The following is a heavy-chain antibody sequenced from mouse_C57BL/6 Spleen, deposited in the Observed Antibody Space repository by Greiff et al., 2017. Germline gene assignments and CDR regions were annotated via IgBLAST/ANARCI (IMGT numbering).Heavy chain of an antibody. CDR2: IDPETGGT. D-gene: IGHD5-2*01. Sequence: VQLQESGAELVRPGASVTLSCKASGYTFTDYEMHWVKQTPVHGLEWIGAIDPETGGTAYNQKFKGKVILTADKSSSTAYMEHRSLTSEDSAVYYCTKGGIRRELAYWGQGTLVTVSA. V-gene: IGHV1-15*01. CDR3: TKGGIRRELAY. J-gene: IGHJ3*01. CDR1: GYTFTDYE.